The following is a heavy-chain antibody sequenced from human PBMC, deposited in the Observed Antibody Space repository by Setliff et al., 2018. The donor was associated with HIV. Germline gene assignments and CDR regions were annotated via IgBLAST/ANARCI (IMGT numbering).Heavy chain of an antibody. CDR3: ARDRYGDYAYFDY. Sequence: SETLSLTCTVAGASISGSSSYWGWIRQPPGKGLEWIGSIFYSGNTNYNPSLKSRVTISVDTSKSQFSLKLSSVTAADTAAYYCARDRYGDYAYFDYWGQGTLVTVSS. D-gene: IGHD4-17*01. J-gene: IGHJ4*02. CDR2: IFYSGNT. CDR1: GASISGSSSY. V-gene: IGHV4-39*07.